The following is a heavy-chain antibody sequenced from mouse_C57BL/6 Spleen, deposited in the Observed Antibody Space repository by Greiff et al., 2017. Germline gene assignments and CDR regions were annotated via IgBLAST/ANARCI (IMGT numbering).Heavy chain of an antibody. Sequence: DVKLVESGGGLVQPKGSLKLSCAASGFSFNTYAMNWVRQAPGKGLEWVARIRSKSNNYATYYADSVKDRFTISRDDSESMLYRQMNNLKTEDTAMYYCVRHEGYYGAMDYWGQGTSVTVSS. CDR1: GFSFNTYA. CDR2: IRSKSNNYAT. J-gene: IGHJ4*01. D-gene: IGHD2-3*01. V-gene: IGHV10-1*01. CDR3: VRHEGYYGAMDY.